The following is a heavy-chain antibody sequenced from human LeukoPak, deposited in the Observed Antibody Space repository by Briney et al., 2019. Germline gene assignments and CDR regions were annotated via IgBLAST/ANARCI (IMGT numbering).Heavy chain of an antibody. CDR1: GGSFSGYY. Sequence: SETLSLTCAVYGGSFSGYYWSWIRQPPGKGLEWIGYIYYSGSTNYNPSLKSRVTISVDTSKNQFSLKLSSVTAADTAVYYCASSYDSSGYLPFDPWGQGTLVTVSS. V-gene: IGHV4-59*08. D-gene: IGHD3-22*01. J-gene: IGHJ5*02. CDR2: IYYSGST. CDR3: ASSYDSSGYLPFDP.